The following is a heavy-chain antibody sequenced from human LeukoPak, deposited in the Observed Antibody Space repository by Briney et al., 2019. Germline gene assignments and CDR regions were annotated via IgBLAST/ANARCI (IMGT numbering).Heavy chain of an antibody. Sequence: PSETLSLTCTVSGGSISSYYRSWIRQAPGKGLEWIGYISYSGSTNYNPSLKSRVTILVDTSKNQFSLNLSSVTAADTAVYYCARDPAHCSSTRCSSPYWYFDLWGRGTLVTVSS. J-gene: IGHJ2*01. CDR2: ISYSGST. D-gene: IGHD2-2*01. CDR1: GGSISSYY. V-gene: IGHV4-59*01. CDR3: ARDPAHCSSTRCSSPYWYFDL.